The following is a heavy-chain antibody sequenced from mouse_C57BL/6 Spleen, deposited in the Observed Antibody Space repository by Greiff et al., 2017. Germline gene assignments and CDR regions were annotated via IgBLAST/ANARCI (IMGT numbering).Heavy chain of an antibody. CDR2: INPNYGTT. CDR1: GYSFTDYN. D-gene: IGHD1-1*01. V-gene: IGHV1-39*01. Sequence: VQLKESGPELVKPGASVKISCKASGYSFTDYNMNWVKQSNGKSLEWIGVINPNYGTTSYNQKFKGKATLTVDQSSSTAYMQLNSLTSEDSAVYYCSRSYYYGSSSLDYWGQGTTLTVSS. CDR3: SRSYYYGSSSLDY. J-gene: IGHJ2*01.